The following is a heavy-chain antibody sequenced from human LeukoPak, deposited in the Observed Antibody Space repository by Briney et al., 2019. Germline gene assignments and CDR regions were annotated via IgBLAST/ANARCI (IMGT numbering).Heavy chain of an antibody. J-gene: IGHJ1*01. CDR3: ARAVDSSGFSSFRH. V-gene: IGHV4-38-2*02. Sequence: PSETLSLTCTVSGHSIINSFYWGWIRQPPGKGLEWIGSTYHSGATYYNPSLKSRVKISLDTSKNQFSLKLNSVTAADTAVYYCARAVDSSGFSSFRHWGQGTLVTVSS. D-gene: IGHD3-22*01. CDR2: TYHSGAT. CDR1: GHSIINSFY.